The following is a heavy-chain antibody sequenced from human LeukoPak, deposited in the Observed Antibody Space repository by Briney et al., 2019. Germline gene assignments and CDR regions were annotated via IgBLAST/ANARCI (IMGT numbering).Heavy chain of an antibody. CDR1: GFTVSSHY. J-gene: IGHJ6*02. Sequence: PEGSLRLSCAASGFTVSSHYMNWVRQAPGKGLEWVSVIYSGGSTFYADSVTGRFTISRDNSKNTLFLQMNSLRAEDTAIYYCARDQGDSNDYYGMDVWGQGTTVTVSS. D-gene: IGHD4-11*01. V-gene: IGHV3-53*01. CDR2: IYSGGST. CDR3: ARDQGDSNDYYGMDV.